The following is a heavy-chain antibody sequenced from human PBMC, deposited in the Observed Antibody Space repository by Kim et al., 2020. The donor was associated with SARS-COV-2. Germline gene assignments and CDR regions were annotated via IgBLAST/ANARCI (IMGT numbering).Heavy chain of an antibody. CDR2: MNPNNRNT. D-gene: IGHD6-19*01. J-gene: IGHJ5*01. Sequence: ASVKVSCKASGYTFTTCGINWVRQAAGQGPEWMGWMNPNNRNTDYAQKFQGRVTMTREISIKTAYMELRSLRSDDTAVYFCVRDRSGWNDNWFDYWGQGTLVTVSS. V-gene: IGHV1-8*02. CDR1: GYTFTTCG. CDR3: VRDRSGWNDNWFDY.